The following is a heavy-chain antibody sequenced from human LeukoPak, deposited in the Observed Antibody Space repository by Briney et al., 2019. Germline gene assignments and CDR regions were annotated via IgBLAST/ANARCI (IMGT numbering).Heavy chain of an antibody. V-gene: IGHV3-30-3*01. CDR2: ISYDGSNK. J-gene: IGHJ4*02. CDR1: GFTFSSYA. CDR3: ARDGLYSSGLAPKTDY. Sequence: GGSLRLSCAAPGFTFSSYAMHWVRQAPGKGLEWVAVISYDGSNKYYADSVKGRFTISRDNSKNTLYLQMNSLRAEDTAVYYCARDGLYSSGLAPKTDYWGQGTLVTVSS. D-gene: IGHD6-19*01.